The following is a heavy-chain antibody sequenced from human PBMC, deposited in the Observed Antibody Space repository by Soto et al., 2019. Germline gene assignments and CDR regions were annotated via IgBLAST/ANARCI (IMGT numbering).Heavy chain of an antibody. CDR2: IIPIFGTA. V-gene: IGHV1-69*13. D-gene: IGHD3-22*01. CDR3: ARVAEDSSGYYYSWFDP. J-gene: IGHJ5*02. CDR1: GGTFSSYA. Sequence: SVKVSCKASGGTFSSYAISWVRQAPGQGFEWMGGIIPIFGTANYAQKFQGRVTITADESTSTAYMELSSLRSEDTAVYYCARVAEDSSGYYYSWFDPWGQGTLVTVSS.